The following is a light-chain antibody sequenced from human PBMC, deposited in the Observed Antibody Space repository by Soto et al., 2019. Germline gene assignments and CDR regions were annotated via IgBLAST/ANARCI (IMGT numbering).Light chain of an antibody. J-gene: IGKJ5*01. CDR1: QSVASTY. CDR3: QPYAGSHT. V-gene: IGKV3-20*01. Sequence: EIVWTQSPGTLSLSPGERATLACWASQSVASTYFVWYQQKPCQAPRLLIYAASSRSTGIPDRFSGSGSGTDFTLTISRLEPEEFVLYYCQPYAGSHTFGQGKRLEIK. CDR2: AAS.